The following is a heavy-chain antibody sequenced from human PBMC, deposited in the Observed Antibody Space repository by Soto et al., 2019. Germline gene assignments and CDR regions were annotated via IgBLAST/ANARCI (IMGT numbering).Heavy chain of an antibody. CDR3: ATPGGFGMDV. CDR1: GYNFATHW. Sequence: PGESLKIPCQGSGYNFATHWIGWVRHKAGKGLEWMGIIFPGDAETRYSPSFQGHITISADKSISTAYLRWSSLKASDTGMYYCATPGGFGMDVWGQGATVTVSS. D-gene: IGHD5-12*01. V-gene: IGHV5-51*01. CDR2: IFPGDAET. J-gene: IGHJ6*02.